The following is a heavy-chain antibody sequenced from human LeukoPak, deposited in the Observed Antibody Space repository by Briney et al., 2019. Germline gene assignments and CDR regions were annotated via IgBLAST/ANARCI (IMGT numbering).Heavy chain of an antibody. CDR3: ARPTAVTTISADAFDI. J-gene: IGHJ3*02. V-gene: IGHV3-30*03. CDR2: ISYDGSNK. Sequence: PGRSLRLSCAASGFTFSSYGMHWVRQAPGKGLEWVAVISYDGSNKYYADSVKGRFTISRDNSKNTLYLQMNSLRAEGSSVYYCARPTAVTTISADAFDIWGQGTMVTVSS. D-gene: IGHD4-17*01. CDR1: GFTFSSYG.